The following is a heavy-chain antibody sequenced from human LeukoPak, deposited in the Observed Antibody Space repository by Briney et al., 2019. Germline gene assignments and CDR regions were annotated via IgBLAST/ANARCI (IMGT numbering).Heavy chain of an antibody. D-gene: IGHD1-7*01. Sequence: GGALRLSCAASGFTFSSYAMSWVRQAPGKGLEWGSAISGSGGSTYYADSVKGRFTISRDNSKNTLYLQMNSLRAEDTAVYYCATKTTGIDVWGQGTTVTVSS. J-gene: IGHJ6*02. CDR3: ATKTTGIDV. CDR1: GFTFSSYA. V-gene: IGHV3-23*01. CDR2: ISGSGGST.